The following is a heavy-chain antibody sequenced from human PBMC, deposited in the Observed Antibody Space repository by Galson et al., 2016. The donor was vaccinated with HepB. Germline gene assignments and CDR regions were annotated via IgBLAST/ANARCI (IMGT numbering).Heavy chain of an antibody. CDR1: GITFSIYA. J-gene: IGHJ1*01. V-gene: IGHV3-23*01. D-gene: IGHD2-8*02. CDR3: ARDWGFCTDTACFEYFHQ. Sequence: SLRLSCAASGITFSIYAMSWVRQAPGKGLEWVATISGSGVTTDYADSVKGRFTISRDNPMNTLFLHMHSLRAEDTAVYYCARDWGFCTDTACFEYFHQWGQGTLVTVSS. CDR2: ISGSGVTT.